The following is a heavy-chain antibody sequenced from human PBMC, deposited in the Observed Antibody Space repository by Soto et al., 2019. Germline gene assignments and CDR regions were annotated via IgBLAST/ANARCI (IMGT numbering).Heavy chain of an antibody. CDR3: ARATNIIPRFPSRFDP. V-gene: IGHV4-30-4*01. J-gene: IGHJ5*02. Sequence: FLTQGLRWTVAGGTIVSVGDHWSLNQQPPGKGLEWIGNIHNSGNIYYNPSLKSRLSISVDTSKNQFSLKLSSVTAADTAVYFCARATNIIPRFPSRFDPWGQGTLVTVSS. D-gene: IGHD3-3*01. CDR2: IHNSGNI. CDR1: GGTIVSVGDH.